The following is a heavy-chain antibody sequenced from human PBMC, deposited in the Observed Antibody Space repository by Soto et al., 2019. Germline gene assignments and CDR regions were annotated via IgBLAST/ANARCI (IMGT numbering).Heavy chain of an antibody. CDR1: GGSISSYY. Sequence: SETLSLTCTVSGGSISSYYWSWIRQPAGKGLEWIGRIYTSGSTNYNPSLKSRVTMSVDTSKNQFSLKLSSVTAADTAVYYCARSHRGVPAATYYGMDVWGQGTTVTVSS. D-gene: IGHD2-2*01. V-gene: IGHV4-4*07. CDR2: IYTSGST. CDR3: ARSHRGVPAATYYGMDV. J-gene: IGHJ6*02.